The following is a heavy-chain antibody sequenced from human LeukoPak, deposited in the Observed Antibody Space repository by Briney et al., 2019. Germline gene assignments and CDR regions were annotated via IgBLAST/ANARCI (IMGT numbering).Heavy chain of an antibody. J-gene: IGHJ4*02. CDR2: IHGSGET. CDR1: GGSISTYY. V-gene: IGHV4-59*12. CDR3: ARDTYYSGSGTYFEDYFDS. Sequence: KPSETLSLTCTVSGGSISTYYWSWIRQPPGKGLEWIGHIHGSGETNYNPSLKSRVTMSPDTPRNQFSLKVNSVTAADTAVYYCARDTYYSGSGTYFEDYFDSWGQGILVTVSS. D-gene: IGHD3-10*01.